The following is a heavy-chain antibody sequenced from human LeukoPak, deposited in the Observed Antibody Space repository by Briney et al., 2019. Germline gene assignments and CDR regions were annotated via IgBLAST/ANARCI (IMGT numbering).Heavy chain of an antibody. Sequence: GESLRISCKGSGYTFSSYWIGWVRQMPGKGLEWMGIIYPGDPDTRYSPSLQGQVTISVDTSIGTAYLQWSSLKASDTATYYCARQNDFRLDYWGQGTLVTVSS. CDR1: GYTFSSYW. D-gene: IGHD3-3*01. V-gene: IGHV5-51*01. J-gene: IGHJ4*02. CDR2: IYPGDPDT. CDR3: ARQNDFRLDY.